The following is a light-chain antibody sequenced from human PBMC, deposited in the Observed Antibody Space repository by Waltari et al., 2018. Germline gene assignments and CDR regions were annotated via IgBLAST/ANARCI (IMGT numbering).Light chain of an antibody. CDR3: QHYVRLPVS. Sequence: ELVLTPSPGTLSLSPGERATLPCRASQSVSRSLAWYQQKPGQAPRLLIYGASTSATGVPDRFSGSGSGTDFSLTISRLEPEDFAVYYCQHYVRLPVSFGQGTKVEIK. V-gene: IGKV3-20*01. J-gene: IGKJ1*01. CDR1: QSVSRS. CDR2: GAS.